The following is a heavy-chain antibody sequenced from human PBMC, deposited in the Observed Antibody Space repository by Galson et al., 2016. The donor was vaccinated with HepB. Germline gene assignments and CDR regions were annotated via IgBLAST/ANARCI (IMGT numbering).Heavy chain of an antibody. D-gene: IGHD1-1*01. V-gene: IGHV3-23*01. CDR3: GLGQDVRPTTFDF. J-gene: IGHJ4*02. CDR2: ISGSGGST. CDR1: GFTFSNYA. Sequence: SLRLSCAASGFTFSNYAMSWVRQAPGKGLEWVSAISGSGGSTYYAHTVQGRFTISRDNSKNTLFLQLNTLRADDTAAYYCGLGQDVRPTTFDFWGQGALVTVSS.